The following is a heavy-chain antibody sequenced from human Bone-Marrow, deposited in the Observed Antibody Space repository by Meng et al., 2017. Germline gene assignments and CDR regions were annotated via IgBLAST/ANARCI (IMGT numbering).Heavy chain of an antibody. V-gene: IGHV4-34*01. CDR3: ARVETATTNPYFDY. Sequence: QVQLQQWGAGLLKPSETLSLTCAVYGGSFSDYYWSWIRQPPGKGLEWIGEINHSGSTNYNPSLKSRVSISVDTSKNQFSLRLSSVTAADTAVYFCARVETATTNPYFDYWGQGTLVTVSS. CDR2: INHSGST. D-gene: IGHD5-24*01. CDR1: GGSFSDYY. J-gene: IGHJ4*02.